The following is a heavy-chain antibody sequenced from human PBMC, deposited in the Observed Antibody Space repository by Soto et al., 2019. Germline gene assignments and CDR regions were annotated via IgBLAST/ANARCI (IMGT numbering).Heavy chain of an antibody. D-gene: IGHD2-15*01. CDR2: IYHSGST. CDR1: GDSISSSGYS. Sequence: SETLSLTCAVSGDSISSSGYSWSWIRQPPGKGLEWIGYIYHSGSTYYNPSLKSRVTISVDRSKNQFSLKLSSVTAADTAVYYCARGQVVAAQHWGQGTLVTV. CDR3: ARGQVVAAQH. V-gene: IGHV4-30-2*01. J-gene: IGHJ4*02.